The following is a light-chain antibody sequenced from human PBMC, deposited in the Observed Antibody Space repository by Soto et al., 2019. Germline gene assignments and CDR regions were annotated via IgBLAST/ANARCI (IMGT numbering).Light chain of an antibody. V-gene: IGKV1-33*01. CDR1: QDISNY. CDR3: QQYDNLPRT. J-gene: IGKJ3*01. CDR2: DAY. Sequence: DIQMTQSPSSLSASVGDRVTITCQASQDISNYLSWYQQKPGKAPKLLIYDAYYLETGVPSRFSGSGYGTDFTFTISNLQPEDIATYYCQQYDNLPRTFGHGTKVDFK.